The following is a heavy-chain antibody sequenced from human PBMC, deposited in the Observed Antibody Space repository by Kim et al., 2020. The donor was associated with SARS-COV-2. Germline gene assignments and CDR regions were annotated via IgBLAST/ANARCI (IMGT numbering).Heavy chain of an antibody. D-gene: IGHD4-4*01. CDR2: IYYSGST. J-gene: IGHJ6*02. V-gene: IGHV4-39*07. CDR1: GGSISSSSYY. Sequence: SETLSLTCTVSGGSISSSSYYWGWIRQPPGKGLEWIGSIYYSGSTYYNPSLKSRVTISVDTSKNQFSLKLSSVTAADTAVYYCARDRISKPPDYMGRDYYYYGMDVWGQGTTVTVSS. CDR3: ARDRISKPPDYMGRDYYYYGMDV.